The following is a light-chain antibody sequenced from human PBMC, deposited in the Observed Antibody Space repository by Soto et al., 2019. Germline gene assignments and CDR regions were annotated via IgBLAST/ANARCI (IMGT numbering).Light chain of an antibody. CDR3: SSYAGSSNFVV. V-gene: IGLV2-8*01. Sequence: QSALTQPPSASGSPGQSVTMSCSGTSSDVGGYDYVSWYQQHPGKAPKLMIYEVSKRPSGVPDRLFGSKSGNTASLTVSGVQAEDESDYYCSSYAGSSNFVVFGGGTKLTVL. CDR2: EVS. CDR1: SSDVGGYDY. J-gene: IGLJ2*01.